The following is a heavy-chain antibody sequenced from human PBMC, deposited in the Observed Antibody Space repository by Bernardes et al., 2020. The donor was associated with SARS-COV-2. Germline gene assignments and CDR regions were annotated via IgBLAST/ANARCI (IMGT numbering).Heavy chain of an antibody. CDR2: ISAYNGNT. D-gene: IGHD2-2*01. Sequence: PVHVSCNASGYTFTSYGISWVRQAPVQGLEWMGWISAYNGNTNYAQKLQGRVTMTTDTSTSTAYMELRSLRSDDTAVYYCARVGFTEYLGYWGQGTLVTVSS. J-gene: IGHJ4*02. CDR1: GYTFTSYG. V-gene: IGHV1-18*04. CDR3: ARVGFTEYLGY.